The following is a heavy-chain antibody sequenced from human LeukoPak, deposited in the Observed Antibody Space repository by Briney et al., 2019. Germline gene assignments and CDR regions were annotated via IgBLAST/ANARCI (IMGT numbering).Heavy chain of an antibody. CDR1: RFTFSSYS. V-gene: IGHV3-30*03. CDR2: ISYDGSNK. D-gene: IGHD1-26*01. J-gene: IGHJ4*02. CDR3: ARDRTKWELARGYFDY. Sequence: GGSLRLSCAASRFTFSSYSMNWGREAPGAGRERGAVISYDGSNKYYADSVKGRFTISRDNSKNTLYLQMNSLRAEDTAVYYCARDRTKWELARGYFDYWGQGTLVTVSS.